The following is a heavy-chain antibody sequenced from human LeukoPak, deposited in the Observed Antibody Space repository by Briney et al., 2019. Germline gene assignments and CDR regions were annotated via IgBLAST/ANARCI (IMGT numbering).Heavy chain of an antibody. Sequence: GGSLRLSCAASGFTFSSYWMSWVRQAPGKGLEWVANIKQDGSEKYYVDSVKGRFTISRDNAKNSLYLQMNSLRAEDTAVYYCARGWSSYGASYYYYGMDVWGQGTTVTVSS. J-gene: IGHJ6*02. V-gene: IGHV3-7*01. D-gene: IGHD5-18*01. CDR1: GFTFSSYW. CDR3: ARGWSSYGASYYYYGMDV. CDR2: IKQDGSEK.